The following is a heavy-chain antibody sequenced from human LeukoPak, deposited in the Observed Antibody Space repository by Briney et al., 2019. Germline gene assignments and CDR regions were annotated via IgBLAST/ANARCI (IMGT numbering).Heavy chain of an antibody. J-gene: IGHJ4*02. D-gene: IGHD1-26*01. CDR2: IIPIFGTA. CDR1: GGTLSSYA. Sequence: SVKVSCKASGGTLSSYAISWVRQAPGQGLEWMGGIIPIFGTANYAQKFQGRVTITTDESTSTAYMELSSLRSEDTAVYYCASGGSYGVDYWGQGTLVTVSS. V-gene: IGHV1-69*05. CDR3: ASGGSYGVDY.